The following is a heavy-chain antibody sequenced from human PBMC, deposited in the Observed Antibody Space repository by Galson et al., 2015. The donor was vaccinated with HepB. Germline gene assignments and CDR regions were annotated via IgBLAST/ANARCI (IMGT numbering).Heavy chain of an antibody. V-gene: IGHV1-46*01. CDR3: VREYRGGSFDY. Sequence: SVKVSCKASGYTSTTYYMHWVRQAPGQGLEWMGIIRPSGDDGTTYTQKFQGRVTMTRDTSTSTVYMDLSSLRSVDTAVYYCVREYRGGSFDYWGQGTLVTVSS. J-gene: IGHJ4*02. D-gene: IGHD1-26*01. CDR1: GYTSTTYY. CDR2: IRPSGDDGT.